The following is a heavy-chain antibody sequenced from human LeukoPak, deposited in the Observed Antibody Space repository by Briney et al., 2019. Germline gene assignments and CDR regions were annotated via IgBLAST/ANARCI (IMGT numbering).Heavy chain of an antibody. CDR2: ISNDGRTT. J-gene: IGHJ4*02. CDR3: ARDLAGSIDY. CDR1: GFTFSRFL. V-gene: IGHV3-74*01. Sequence: GGSLRLSCAASGFTFSRFLMHWVRQAPGKGLVWVSLISNDGRTTRYADSMKGRFTISRDNAKNTLYLEINSLRAEDTAVYYCARDLAGSIDYWGQGTLVTVSS. D-gene: IGHD6-19*01.